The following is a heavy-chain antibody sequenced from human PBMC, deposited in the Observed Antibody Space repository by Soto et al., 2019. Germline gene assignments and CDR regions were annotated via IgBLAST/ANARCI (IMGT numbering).Heavy chain of an antibody. Sequence: GASVKVSCKASGGTFSSYAISWVRQAPGQGLEWMGGIIPIFGTANYAQKFQGRVTITADESTSTAYMELSSLRSEDTAVYYCAIVYGSGSYYNVIHFDYWGQGTLVTVS. CDR3: AIVYGSGSYYNVIHFDY. V-gene: IGHV1-69*13. D-gene: IGHD3-10*01. CDR2: IIPIFGTA. CDR1: GGTFSSYA. J-gene: IGHJ4*02.